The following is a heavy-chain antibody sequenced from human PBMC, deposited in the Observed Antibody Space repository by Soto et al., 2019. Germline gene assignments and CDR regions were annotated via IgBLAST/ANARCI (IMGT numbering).Heavy chain of an antibody. CDR3: TTAERGGSYYSDY. CDR2: IKSKTDGGTV. CDR1: GFTFTSAW. D-gene: IGHD1-26*01. Sequence: EVQLVESGGGLVRPGESLRLSCAASGFTFTSAWINWVRQAPGKGLEWAGRIKSKTDGGTVDYGAPVKGRFTISRDDSKNTAYLQKNSLRNEDTAVYYCTTAERGGSYYSDYWGQGTLVTVSS. J-gene: IGHJ4*02. V-gene: IGHV3-15*07.